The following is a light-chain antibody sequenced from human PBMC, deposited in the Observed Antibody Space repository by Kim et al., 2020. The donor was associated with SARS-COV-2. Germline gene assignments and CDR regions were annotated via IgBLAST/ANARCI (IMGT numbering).Light chain of an antibody. CDR2: GAS. Sequence: EIVMTQSPATLSVSPGERATLSCRAGQSVSSNLAWYQQKPGPAPRLLIYGASTRATGIPARFSGSGSGTEFTLTISSLQSEDFAVYYCQQYTNWPATFGQGTKVDIK. J-gene: IGKJ1*01. CDR1: QSVSSN. CDR3: QQYTNWPAT. V-gene: IGKV3-15*01.